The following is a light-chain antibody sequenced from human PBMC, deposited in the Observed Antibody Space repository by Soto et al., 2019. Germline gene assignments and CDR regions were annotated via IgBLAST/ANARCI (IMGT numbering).Light chain of an antibody. CDR2: RAS. J-gene: IGKJ2*01. CDR1: QSVNNN. CDR3: QQYNDGYT. V-gene: IGKV3-15*01. Sequence: EIVMTQSPDTLSVSPGQRTILSCRASQSVNNNLAWYQHKPGQPPRLLIYRASTRATGTPARFSGSGSGTEFTLTISGLQSEDFGVYYCQQYNDGYTFGQGTKLEIK.